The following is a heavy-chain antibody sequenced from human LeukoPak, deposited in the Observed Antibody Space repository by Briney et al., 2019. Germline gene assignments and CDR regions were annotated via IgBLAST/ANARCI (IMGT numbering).Heavy chain of an antibody. V-gene: IGHV3-74*01. D-gene: IGHD6-13*01. CDR1: GFTFSSYW. CDR3: ARAVSSSWYDTYYYYYGMDV. CDR2: INSDGSST. Sequence: GGSLRLSCAASGFTFSSYWMPWVRQAPGKGLVWVSRINSDGSSTSYADSVKGRLTISRDNAKNTLYLQMNSLRAEDTAVYYCARAVSSSWYDTYYYYYGMDVWGQGTTVTVSS. J-gene: IGHJ6*02.